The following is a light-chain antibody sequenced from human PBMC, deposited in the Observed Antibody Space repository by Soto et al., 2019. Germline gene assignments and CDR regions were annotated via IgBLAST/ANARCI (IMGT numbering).Light chain of an antibody. V-gene: IGLV2-14*03. CDR1: SRDVGGYNY. CDR2: DVS. Sequence: QSALTQPASVSGSPGQSITLSCTGTSRDVGGYNYVSWYQHHPGQAPKLMIYDVSNRPSGFSTRFSGSKSGNTATLTISGLQAEDEAKYYCSSYTFSSSPCVFGAGTKLTVL. CDR3: SSYTFSSSPCV. J-gene: IGLJ1*01.